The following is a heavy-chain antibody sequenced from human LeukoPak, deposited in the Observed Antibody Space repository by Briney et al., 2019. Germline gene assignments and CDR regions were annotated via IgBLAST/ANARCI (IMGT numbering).Heavy chain of an antibody. CDR3: ASMGYCSGGSCYGVGY. V-gene: IGHV4-34*01. CDR2: INHSGST. Sequence: SETLSLTCAVYGGSFSGYYWSWIRQPPGKGLEWIGKINHSGSTNYNPSLKSRVTISVDTSKNQFSLKLSSVTAADTAVYYCASMGYCSGGSCYGVGYWGQGTLVTVSS. D-gene: IGHD2-15*01. CDR1: GGSFSGYY. J-gene: IGHJ4*02.